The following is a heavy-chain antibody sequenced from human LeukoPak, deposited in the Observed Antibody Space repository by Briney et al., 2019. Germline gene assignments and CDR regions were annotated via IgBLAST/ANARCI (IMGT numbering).Heavy chain of an antibody. D-gene: IGHD3-22*01. V-gene: IGHV3-7*01. Sequence: GGSLRLSCEASGFIFRSYWMNWVRQAPGKGLEWVANIKQDGSKKYYVDSVKGRFTISRDNAENPLYLQMNSLRAEDTAVYYCARGPLRITMIVVVITYLFDYWGQGTLVTVSS. J-gene: IGHJ4*02. CDR1: GFIFRSYW. CDR3: ARGPLRITMIVVVITYLFDY. CDR2: IKQDGSKK.